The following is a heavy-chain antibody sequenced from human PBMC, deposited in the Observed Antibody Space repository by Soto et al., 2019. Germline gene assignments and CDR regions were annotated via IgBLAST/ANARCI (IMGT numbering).Heavy chain of an antibody. J-gene: IGHJ1*01. V-gene: IGHV1-69*01. CDR3: ARDPRSITGTTSSEGFQH. CDR2: IIPIFGIT. D-gene: IGHD1-1*01. Sequence: QAQLMQSGAEVKEPGSSVKVSCKASGGTFSGYAISWVRQAPGQGLEWLGGIIPIFGITNYAQKFQNRLTDAADESSATVYMDLRSLTSEHSAIYYCARDPRSITGTTSSEGFQHWGQGTLVSVS. CDR1: GGTFSGYA.